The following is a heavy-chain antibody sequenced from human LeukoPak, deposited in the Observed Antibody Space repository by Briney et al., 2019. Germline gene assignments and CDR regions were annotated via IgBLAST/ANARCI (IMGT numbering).Heavy chain of an antibody. V-gene: IGHV4-34*01. J-gene: IGHJ4*02. CDR2: INHSGST. D-gene: IGHD3-9*01. Sequence: SEALSLTCAVYGGSFSGYYWSWIRQPPGKGLEWIGEINHSGSTNYNPSLKSRVTISVDTSKNQFSLKLSSVTAADTAVYYCARGSKYYDILGWGQGTLVTVSS. CDR1: GGSFSGYY. CDR3: ARGSKYYDILG.